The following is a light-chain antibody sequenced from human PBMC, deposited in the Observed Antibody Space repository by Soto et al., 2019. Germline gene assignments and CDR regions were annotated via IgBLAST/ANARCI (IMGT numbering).Light chain of an antibody. J-gene: IGKJ1*01. CDR1: QSVSSY. Sequence: ETVLTQSPATLSLSPGERATLPFRASQSVSSYLAWYQQKPGQAPRLLIYDASNRATGIPARFSGSGSGTDFTLTISSLEPEDFAVYYCQQRSNWPTFGQGAKVDIK. V-gene: IGKV3-11*01. CDR3: QQRSNWPT. CDR2: DAS.